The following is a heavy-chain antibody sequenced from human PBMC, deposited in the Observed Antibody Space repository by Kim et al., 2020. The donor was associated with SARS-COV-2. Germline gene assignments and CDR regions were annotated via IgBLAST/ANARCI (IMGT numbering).Heavy chain of an antibody. CDR2: IIPIFGTA. D-gene: IGHD6-25*01. V-gene: IGHV1-69*13. Sequence: SVKVSCKASGGTFSSYAISWVRQAPGQGLEWMGGIIPIFGTANYAQKFQGRVTITADESTSTAYMELSSLRSEDTAVYYCARYSSGRLGVWYFDLWGRGTLVTVSS. CDR3: ARYSSGRLGVWYFDL. J-gene: IGHJ2*01. CDR1: GGTFSSYA.